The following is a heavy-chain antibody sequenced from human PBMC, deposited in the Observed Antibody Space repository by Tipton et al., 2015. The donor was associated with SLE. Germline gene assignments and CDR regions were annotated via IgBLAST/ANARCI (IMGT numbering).Heavy chain of an antibody. D-gene: IGHD3-10*01. Sequence: TLSLTCTVSGGSISSGGYYWSWIRQHPGKGLEWIGYIYYSGSTYYNPSLKSRVTISVDTSKNQFSLKLSSVTAADTAVYYCAGMSYPRGGYFDYWGQGTLVTVSS. CDR2: IYYSGST. J-gene: IGHJ4*02. CDR3: AGMSYPRGGYFDY. V-gene: IGHV4-31*03. CDR1: GGSISSGGYY.